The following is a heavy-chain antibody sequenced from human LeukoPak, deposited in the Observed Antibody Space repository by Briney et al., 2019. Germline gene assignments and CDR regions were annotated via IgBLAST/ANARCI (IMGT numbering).Heavy chain of an antibody. CDR2: ITSSSGSI. D-gene: IGHD2-15*01. Sequence: GGSLRLSCAASGFTFRDYVMSRVRQAPGKGLVWVSAITSSSGSIYYADSVKGRFTISRDNSKDTLYLQMNSLRAEDTAVYYCARDCTCGSFFSDYWGQGTLVTVSS. J-gene: IGHJ4*02. CDR3: ARDCTCGSFFSDY. V-gene: IGHV3-23*01. CDR1: GFTFRDYV.